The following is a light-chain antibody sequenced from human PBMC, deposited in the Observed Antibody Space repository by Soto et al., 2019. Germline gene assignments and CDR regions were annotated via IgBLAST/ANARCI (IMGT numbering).Light chain of an antibody. CDR1: SSNIGSNT. J-gene: IGLJ2*01. V-gene: IGLV1-44*01. CDR3: AAWDDSLNGPV. Sequence: QSVLTQPPSASGTPGQRVTISCSGSSSNIGSNTVNWYQQLPGTAPKLLIYTNNQRPSGVPDRFSGSKSGTSASRAIGGLQSEYEADYYCAAWDDSLNGPVFGGGIKLTVL. CDR2: TNN.